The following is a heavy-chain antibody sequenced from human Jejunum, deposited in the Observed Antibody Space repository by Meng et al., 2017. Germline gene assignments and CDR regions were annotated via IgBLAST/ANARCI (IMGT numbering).Heavy chain of an antibody. D-gene: IGHD3-16*01. J-gene: IGHJ4*02. V-gene: IGHV1-3*01. Sequence: QVQFVQSGAEVKKPGASVKRSCKASGNTFTTNTIHWVRQAPGQRPEWMGWINAGSGNTKYSLKFQNRVTLTRDTSANTAYMEVNSLTSEDTAVYYCARDPTGGTFHYFDSWGQGALVTVSS. CDR1: GNTFTTNT. CDR3: ARDPTGGTFHYFDS. CDR2: INAGSGNT.